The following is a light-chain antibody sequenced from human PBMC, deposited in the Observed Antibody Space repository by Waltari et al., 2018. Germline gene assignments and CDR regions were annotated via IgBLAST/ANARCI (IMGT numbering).Light chain of an antibody. CDR3: QQRYSTLYT. CDR1: QSISIY. V-gene: IGKV1-39*01. Sequence: DIQVTQSPSSLSASVGDRVTITCRASQSISIYLNWYQQKPGKAPKLLISAASSLQSGVPSRFSGSGSGTDFTLTISSLQPEDFASYYCQQRYSTLYTFGQGTKLEIK. CDR2: AAS. J-gene: IGKJ2*01.